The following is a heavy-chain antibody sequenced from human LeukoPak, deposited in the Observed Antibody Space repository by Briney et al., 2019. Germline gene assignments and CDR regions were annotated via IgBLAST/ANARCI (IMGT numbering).Heavy chain of an antibody. CDR2: INYSGST. CDR1: GGSIRGYY. D-gene: IGHD6-13*01. Sequence: PSETLSLTCTVSGGSIRGYYWSWIRQPPGKGPEWIAYINYSGSTNYNPSLKSRFAMSVDTSKNQFSLKFSSVTAADPAVYYCASYSSSLEYFHPWGQGTLVTVSS. J-gene: IGHJ1*01. V-gene: IGHV4-59*01. CDR3: ASYSSSLEYFHP.